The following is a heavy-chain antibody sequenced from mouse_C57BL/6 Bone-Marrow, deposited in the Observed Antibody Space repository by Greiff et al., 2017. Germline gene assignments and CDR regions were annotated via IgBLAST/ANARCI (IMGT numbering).Heavy chain of an antibody. Sequence: VQLQQSGAELVRPGASVKLSCEASGYTFTDYYINWVKQRPGQGLEWIARIYPGSGNTYYNEKFKGKATLTAEKSSSTAYMQLSSLTSEDSAVYFCARRNYVLAMDYWGQGTSVTVSS. CDR3: ARRNYVLAMDY. V-gene: IGHV1-76*01. CDR2: IYPGSGNT. CDR1: GYTFTDYY. J-gene: IGHJ4*01. D-gene: IGHD2-1*01.